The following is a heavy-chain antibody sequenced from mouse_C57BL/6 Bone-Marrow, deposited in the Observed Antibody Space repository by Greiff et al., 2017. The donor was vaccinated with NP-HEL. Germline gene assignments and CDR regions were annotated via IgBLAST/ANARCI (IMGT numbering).Heavy chain of an antibody. V-gene: IGHV1-82*01. CDR1: GYAFSSSW. Sequence: VQLQQSGPELVKPGASVKISCKASGYAFSSSWMNWVKQRPGKGLEWIGRIYPGDGDTNYNGKFKGKATLTADKSSSTAYMQLSSLTSDDSAVYFCARNDYYGSSHSYYAMDYWGQGTSVTVSS. CDR2: IYPGDGDT. D-gene: IGHD1-1*01. J-gene: IGHJ4*01. CDR3: ARNDYYGSSHSYYAMDY.